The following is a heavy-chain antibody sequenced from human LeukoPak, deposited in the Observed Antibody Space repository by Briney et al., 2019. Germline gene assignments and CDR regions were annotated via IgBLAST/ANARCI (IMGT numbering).Heavy chain of an antibody. CDR2: IIPIFGTA. Sequence: ASVKVSCKASGGTFSSYAISWVRQAPGQGLERMGGIIPIFGTANYAQKFQGRVTITADESTSTAYMELSSLRSEDTAVYYCAREGSPWELRGAFDIWGQGTMVTVSS. CDR3: AREGSPWELRGAFDI. D-gene: IGHD3-3*01. J-gene: IGHJ3*02. V-gene: IGHV1-69*01. CDR1: GGTFSSYA.